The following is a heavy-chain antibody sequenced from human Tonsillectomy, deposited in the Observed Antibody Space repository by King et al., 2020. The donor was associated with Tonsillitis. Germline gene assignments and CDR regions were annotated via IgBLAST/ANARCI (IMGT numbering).Heavy chain of an antibody. V-gene: IGHV3-23*04. CDR3: AKEGMIRFKIVVVTPPLFDY. J-gene: IGHJ4*02. Sequence: VQLVESGGGLVQPGGSLRLSCAASGFTFSSYAMSWVRQAPGKGLEWVSAISGSGGSTYYADSVKGRFTISRDNSKNTLYLQMNSLRAEDTAVYYCAKEGMIRFKIVVVTPPLFDYWGQGTLVTVSS. CDR2: ISGSGGST. CDR1: GFTFSSYA. D-gene: IGHD3-22*01.